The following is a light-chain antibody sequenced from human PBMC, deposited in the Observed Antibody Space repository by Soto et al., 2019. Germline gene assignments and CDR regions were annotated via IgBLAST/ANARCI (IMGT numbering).Light chain of an antibody. CDR2: WAS. CDR3: QQYYSTPQT. J-gene: IGKJ2*01. Sequence: DIVMTQSPDSLAVSLGERATINCKSSQSVLYSSNNKNYLAWYQQKPGQPPKLLIYWASTRESGVPDRFSGRGSGTDFTLTISSLQAEDVAVYYCQQYYSTPQTFGPGTQLEIK. CDR1: QSVLYSSNNKNY. V-gene: IGKV4-1*01.